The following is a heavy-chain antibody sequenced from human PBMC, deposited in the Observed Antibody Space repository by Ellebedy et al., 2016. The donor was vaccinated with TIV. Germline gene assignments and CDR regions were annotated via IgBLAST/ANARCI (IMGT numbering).Heavy chain of an antibody. V-gene: IGHV1-2*06. CDR3: AREWSSGGERDFDY. Sequence: AASVKVSCKASGYTFTGHYMHWVRQAPGHGPEWMGRIKPNSGGTNYAKTFQGRVTLTRDTSISTAYMELSWLRSDDTAVYYCAREWSSGGERDFDYWGQGTLVTVSS. D-gene: IGHD6-19*01. J-gene: IGHJ4*02. CDR1: GYTFTGHY. CDR2: IKPNSGGT.